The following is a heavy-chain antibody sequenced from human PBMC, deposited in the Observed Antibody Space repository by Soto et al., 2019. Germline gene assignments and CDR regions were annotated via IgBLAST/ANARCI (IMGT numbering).Heavy chain of an antibody. Sequence: QLQLQESGPGLVKPSETLSVTCTVSGGSISSSSYWGWIRQPPGKGLEWIGSIYSIGSTYYNPSLQSRVTISVDTSKNQFSLKLSSATAADTDVYYGRRSSRYSTAVWGQGNTVNVSS. CDR1: GGSISSSSY. CDR3: RRSSRYSTAV. CDR2: IYSIGST. D-gene: IGHD4-4*01. V-gene: IGHV4-39*01. J-gene: IGHJ6*02.